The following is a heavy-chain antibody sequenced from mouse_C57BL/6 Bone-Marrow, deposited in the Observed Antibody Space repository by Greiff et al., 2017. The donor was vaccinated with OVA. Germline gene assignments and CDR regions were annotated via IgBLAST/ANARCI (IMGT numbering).Heavy chain of an antibody. CDR3: ARSDYYYGSSSWFAY. J-gene: IGHJ3*01. V-gene: IGHV1-36*01. D-gene: IGHD1-1*01. Sequence: EVQLQESGPVLVKPGPSVKISCKASGFTFTDYYMHWVKQSHGKSLEWIGLVYPYNGGTSYNQKFKGEATLTVDTSSSTAYMELNSLTSEDSAVYYCARSDYYYGSSSWFAYWGQGTLVTVSA. CDR1: GFTFTDYY. CDR2: VYPYNGGT.